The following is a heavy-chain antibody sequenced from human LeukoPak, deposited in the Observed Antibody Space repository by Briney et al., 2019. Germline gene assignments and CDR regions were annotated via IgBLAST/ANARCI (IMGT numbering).Heavy chain of an antibody. CDR2: TNHSGST. V-gene: IGHV4-39*07. CDR3: ARRRGYSYGNFDY. J-gene: IGHJ4*02. Sequence: SETLSLTCTVSGGSFSTGSYYWGWIRQPPGKGLEWIGETNHSGSTNYNPSLKSRVTISVDTSKNQFSLKLSSVTAADTAVYYCARRRGYSYGNFDYWGQGTLVTVSS. CDR1: GGSFSTGSYY. D-gene: IGHD5-18*01.